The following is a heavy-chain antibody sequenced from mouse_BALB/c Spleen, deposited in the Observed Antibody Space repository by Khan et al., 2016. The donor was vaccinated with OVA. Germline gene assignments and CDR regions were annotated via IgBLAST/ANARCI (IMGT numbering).Heavy chain of an antibody. CDR2: INPSNGGT. CDR3: TGSGYGTVAD. D-gene: IGHD2-1*01. CDR1: GYTFTSYY. V-gene: IGHV1S81*02. Sequence: QVQLQQSGAELVKPGASVRLSCKASGYTFTSYYLYWVKQRPGQGLEWIGDINPSNGGTNFNEKFKNKATLTVDKSSSTAYMQLSSLTSEDSAVYDCTGSGYGTVADWGQGTLVTVSA. J-gene: IGHJ3*01.